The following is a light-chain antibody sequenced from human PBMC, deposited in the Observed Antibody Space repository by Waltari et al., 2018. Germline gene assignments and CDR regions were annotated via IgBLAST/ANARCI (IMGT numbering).Light chain of an antibody. V-gene: IGLV2-23*01. CDR2: AGS. CDR1: SSDVGNYNL. CDR3: CSYAGSSTYV. J-gene: IGLJ1*01. Sequence: QSALTQPASVSGSPEQSITLSCTGTSSDVGNYNLASWYQQHPGKAPKLMISAGSKRPSGVSNRFSGSKSGNTASLTISGLQTEDEADYYCCSYAGSSTYVFGTGTKVTVL.